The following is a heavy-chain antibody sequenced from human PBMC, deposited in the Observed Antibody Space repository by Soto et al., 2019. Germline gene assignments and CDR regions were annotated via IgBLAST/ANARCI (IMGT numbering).Heavy chain of an antibody. Sequence: SETLSLTCTVSGGSISSSDYYWAWIRQPPGKGLEWIGSMLYSGLTYYNPSLKSRVTLSVDTSKNQFSVRLNSVTASDTAVYYCAPLSVSLSGPYGIHVWGQGTTVTVSS. J-gene: IGHJ6*02. CDR2: MLYSGLT. CDR1: GGSISSSDYY. D-gene: IGHD2-15*01. V-gene: IGHV4-39*01. CDR3: APLSVSLSGPYGIHV.